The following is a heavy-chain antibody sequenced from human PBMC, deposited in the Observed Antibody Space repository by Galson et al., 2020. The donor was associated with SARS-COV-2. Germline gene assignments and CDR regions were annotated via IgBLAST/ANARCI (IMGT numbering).Heavy chain of an antibody. CDR1: GYTFTSHG. D-gene: IGHD3-10*01. Sequence: ASVKVSCKASGYTFTSHGISWVRQAPGQGLEWMGWISAYNGNTNYAQKLQGRVTMTTDTSTSTAYMELRSLRSDDTAVYYCARERGELLWFGELFTRVGYYYGMDVWGQGTTVTVSS. CDR2: ISAYNGNT. CDR3: ARERGELLWFGELFTRVGYYYGMDV. V-gene: IGHV1-18*01. J-gene: IGHJ6*02.